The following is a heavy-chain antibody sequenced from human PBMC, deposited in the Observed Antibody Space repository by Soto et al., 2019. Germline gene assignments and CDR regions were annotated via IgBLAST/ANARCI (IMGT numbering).Heavy chain of an antibody. CDR3: ARGKKQLGYYYYYMDV. CDR1: GGSISSYY. Sequence: QVQLQESGPGLVKPSETLSLTCTVSGGSISSYYWSWIRQPPGKGLEWIGYIYYSGSTNSHPSLKSRVTISVDTSKNQFSLKLSSVTAADPAVYYCARGKKQLGYYYYYMDVWGKGTTVTVSS. V-gene: IGHV4-59*01. D-gene: IGHD6-13*01. J-gene: IGHJ6*03. CDR2: IYYSGST.